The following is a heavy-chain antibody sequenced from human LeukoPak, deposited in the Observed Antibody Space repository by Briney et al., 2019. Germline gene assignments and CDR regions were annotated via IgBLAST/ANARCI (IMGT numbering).Heavy chain of an antibody. CDR2: IYHSGST. D-gene: IGHD6-19*01. CDR1: GGSISSSNW. CDR3: ARIAVAGTRAFDI. Sequence: PSETLSLTCAVSGGSISSSNWWSWVRQPPGEGLEWIGEIYHSGSTNYNPSLKSRVTISVDTSKNQFSLKLSSVTAADTAVYYCARIAVAGTRAFDIWGQGTMVTVSS. V-gene: IGHV4-4*02. J-gene: IGHJ3*02.